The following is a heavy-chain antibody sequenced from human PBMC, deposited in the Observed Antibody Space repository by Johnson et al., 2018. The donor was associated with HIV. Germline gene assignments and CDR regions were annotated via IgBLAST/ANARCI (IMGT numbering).Heavy chain of an antibody. J-gene: IGHJ3*02. Sequence: QVHLVESGGGVVQPGRSLRLSCAASVFTFSSYGMHWVRQAPGKGLEWVAIISYDGSNKYYADSVKGRFTISRDNSKNTLYLQMNSLRAEDTALYYCAKERGKYYYQPDAFDIWGQGTLVTVSS. D-gene: IGHD3-10*01. V-gene: IGHV3-30*18. CDR3: AKERGKYYYQPDAFDI. CDR2: ISYDGSNK. CDR1: VFTFSSYG.